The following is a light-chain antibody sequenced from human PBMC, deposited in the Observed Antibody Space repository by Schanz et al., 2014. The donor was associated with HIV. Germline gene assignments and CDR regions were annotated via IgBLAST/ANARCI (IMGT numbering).Light chain of an antibody. CDR2: AAS. Sequence: DIQMTQSPSFVSASVGDRVTITCRASQSINTYLNWYQQKPGKAPKLLIYAASSLQSGVPSRFSGSGPGTDFTLTISSLQPEDFATYYCQQSYSTPFTFGPGTKVDIK. CDR1: QSINTY. CDR3: QQSYSTPFT. V-gene: IGKV1-39*01. J-gene: IGKJ3*01.